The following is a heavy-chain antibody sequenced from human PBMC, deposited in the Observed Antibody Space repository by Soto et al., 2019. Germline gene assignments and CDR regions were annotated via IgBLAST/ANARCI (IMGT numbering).Heavy chain of an antibody. Sequence: GGSLRLSCAASGFTFSSYSMNWVRQAPGKGLEWVSSISSSSSYIYYADSVKGRFTISRDNAKNSLYLQMNSLRAEDTAVYYCARENIIAVAGEPGAFDIWGQGTMVTVSS. CDR1: GFTFSSYS. J-gene: IGHJ3*02. V-gene: IGHV3-21*01. CDR3: ARENIIAVAGEPGAFDI. CDR2: ISSSSSYI. D-gene: IGHD6-19*01.